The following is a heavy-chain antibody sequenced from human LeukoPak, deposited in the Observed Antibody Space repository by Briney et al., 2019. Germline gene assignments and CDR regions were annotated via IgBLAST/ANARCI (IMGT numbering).Heavy chain of an antibody. J-gene: IGHJ6*03. CDR2: VNPNSGGT. V-gene: IGHV1-2*02. Sequence: ASVKLSCKASGYTFIGYYVHWVRQAPGQGLEWVGWVNPNSGGTDYAQKFQGRITMTRETSISTAYMELNSLRSDDTAVYYCARGDMVRGLYYMDVWGRGTTVTVSS. CDR3: ARGDMVRGLYYMDV. D-gene: IGHD3-10*01. CDR1: GYTFIGYY.